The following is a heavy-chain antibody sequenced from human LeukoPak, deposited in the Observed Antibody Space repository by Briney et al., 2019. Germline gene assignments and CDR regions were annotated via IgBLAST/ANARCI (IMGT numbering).Heavy chain of an antibody. CDR1: GASVSSGNYY. Sequence: SETLSLTCTVSGASVSSGNYYWNWIRQPPGKGLEWVVFFDNRGSTKYNPSLKNRVDMSVDTSRNPFSLKLSAVIAADTAVYYCATHTGDSRFDSWGRGTLVTVS. CDR3: ATHTGDSRFDS. CDR2: FDNRGST. J-gene: IGHJ4*02. D-gene: IGHD4-17*01. V-gene: IGHV4-61*01.